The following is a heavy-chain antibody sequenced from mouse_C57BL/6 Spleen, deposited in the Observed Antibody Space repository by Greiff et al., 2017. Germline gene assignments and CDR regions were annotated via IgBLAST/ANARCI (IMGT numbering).Heavy chain of an antibody. D-gene: IGHD1-1*01. V-gene: IGHV1-72*01. CDR2: IDPNSGGT. CDR3: ARGGDGSSYVGLWYFDV. J-gene: IGHJ1*03. CDR1: GYTFTSYW. Sequence: QVQLQQPGAELVKPGASVKLSCKASGYTFTSYWMHWVKQRPGRGLEWIGRIDPNSGGTKYNEKFKSKATLTVDKPSSTAYMQLSSLTSEDSAVYYGARGGDGSSYVGLWYFDVWGTGTTVTVSS.